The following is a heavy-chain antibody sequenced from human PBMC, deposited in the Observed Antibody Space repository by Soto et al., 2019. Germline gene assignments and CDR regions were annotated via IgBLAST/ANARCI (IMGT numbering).Heavy chain of an antibody. V-gene: IGHV3-23*01. CDR3: ATLLQGSAAGYNYFDY. J-gene: IGHJ4*02. D-gene: IGHD6-13*01. CDR2: ISGSGGST. CDR1: GFTFSSYA. Sequence: EVQLLESGGGLVQPGGSLRLSCAASGFTFSSYAMSWVRQAPGKGLEWVSAISGSGGSTYYADSVKGRFTISRDNSKNTLYLQMNSLRAEDTAVYYCATLLQGSAAGYNYFDYWGQGTLVTVSS.